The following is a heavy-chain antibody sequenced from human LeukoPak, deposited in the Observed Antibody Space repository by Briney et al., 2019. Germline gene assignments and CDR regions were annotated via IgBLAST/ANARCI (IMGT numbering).Heavy chain of an antibody. Sequence: SETLSLTCAVYGGSFSGYYWSWIRQPPGKGLEWIGEINHSGSTNYNPSLKSRVTISVDTSKNQFSLKLSSVTAADTAVYYCARGSRRTYGSGSYFWYWGQGTLVTVPS. V-gene: IGHV4-34*01. D-gene: IGHD3-10*01. CDR2: INHSGST. CDR3: ARGSRRTYGSGSYFWY. CDR1: GGSFSGYY. J-gene: IGHJ4*02.